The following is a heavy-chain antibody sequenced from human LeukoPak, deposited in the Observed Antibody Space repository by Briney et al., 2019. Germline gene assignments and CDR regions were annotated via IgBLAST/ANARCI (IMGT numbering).Heavy chain of an antibody. J-gene: IGHJ5*02. CDR1: GGTLSNYS. CDR2: IIPMFGTT. V-gene: IGHV1-69*05. Sequence: ASVKFSCKASGGTLSNYSISCVRQAPGQGLEWMGGIIPMFGTTNYAQNFQGRVTITTDEPTSTAYMELRSLRSDDTAVYYCARAYRRYFDKEDWFDPWGQGTLVTVSS. CDR3: ARAYRRYFDKEDWFDP. D-gene: IGHD3-9*01.